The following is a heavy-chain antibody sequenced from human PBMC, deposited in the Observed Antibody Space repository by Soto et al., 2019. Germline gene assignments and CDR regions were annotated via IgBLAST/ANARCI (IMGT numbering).Heavy chain of an antibody. CDR3: ARDYEGVSRFGY. CDR1: GGSVSSGSYY. Sequence: QVQLQESGPGLVKPSETLSLTCTVSGGSVSSGSYYWSWIRQPPGKGLEWIGYIYYSGSTNYNPSLKSRDTISVDTSKNQFSLKLSSVTAADTAVYYCARDYEGVSRFGYWGQGTLVTVSS. CDR2: IYYSGST. D-gene: IGHD3-3*01. V-gene: IGHV4-61*01. J-gene: IGHJ4*02.